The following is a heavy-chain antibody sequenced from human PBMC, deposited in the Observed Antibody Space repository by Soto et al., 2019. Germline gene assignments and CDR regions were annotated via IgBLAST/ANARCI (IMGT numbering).Heavy chain of an antibody. CDR2: ISNSDYTT. D-gene: IGHD2-8*01. J-gene: IGHJ4*02. CDR1: GITLSDNY. Sequence: QVHLVASGGGLVKPGGSLRLSCVASGITLSDNYMTWIRQAPGKGLEWLSYISNSDYTTYYADSVKGRFTISRDNAKNSLYLQLNGLRVEDTAVYYCASGKWSLDDWGQGILVTVSS. CDR3: ASGKWSLDD. V-gene: IGHV3-11*01.